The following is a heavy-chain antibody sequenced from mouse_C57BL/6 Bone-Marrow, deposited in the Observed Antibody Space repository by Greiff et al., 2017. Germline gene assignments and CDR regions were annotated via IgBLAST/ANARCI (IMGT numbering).Heavy chain of an antibody. CDR2: ILPGSGST. Sequence: QVQLQQSGAELMKPGASVKLSCKATGYTFTGYWIEWVKQRPGHGLEWIGEILPGSGSTNYNEKFKGKATFTADPSSNTAYMQLSSLTTEDSAIYYCARVAAQATFYAMDYWGQGTSVTVSS. V-gene: IGHV1-9*01. CDR1: GYTFTGYW. CDR3: ARVAAQATFYAMDY. J-gene: IGHJ4*01. D-gene: IGHD3-2*02.